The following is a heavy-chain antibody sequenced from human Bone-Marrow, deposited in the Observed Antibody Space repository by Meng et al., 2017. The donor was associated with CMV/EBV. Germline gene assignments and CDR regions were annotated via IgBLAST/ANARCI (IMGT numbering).Heavy chain of an antibody. CDR2: INPNSGGT. CDR1: GYTFTGYY. D-gene: IGHD2-15*01. CDR3: ARDRQWSTVLDY. J-gene: IGHJ4*02. Sequence: ASVKVSCKASGYTFTGYYMHWVRQAPGQGLEWMGWINPNSGGTNYAQKFQGRVTMTRDTSISTVYMELSRLRSDDTAVYYCARDRQWSTVLDYWGQGTLVTVSS. V-gene: IGHV1-2*02.